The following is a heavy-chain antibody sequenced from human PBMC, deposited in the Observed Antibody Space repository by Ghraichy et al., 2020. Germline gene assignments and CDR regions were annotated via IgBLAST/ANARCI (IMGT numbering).Heavy chain of an antibody. CDR1: GGSISSGGYS. V-gene: IGHV4-30-2*01. Sequence: SLNISCAVSGGSISSGGYSWSWIRQPPGKGLEWIGYIYHSGSTYYNPSLKSRVTISVDRSKNQFSLKLSSVTAADTAVYYCARERVGGPRWSAFDIWGQGTMVTVSS. J-gene: IGHJ3*02. CDR3: ARERVGGPRWSAFDI. D-gene: IGHD4-23*01. CDR2: IYHSGST.